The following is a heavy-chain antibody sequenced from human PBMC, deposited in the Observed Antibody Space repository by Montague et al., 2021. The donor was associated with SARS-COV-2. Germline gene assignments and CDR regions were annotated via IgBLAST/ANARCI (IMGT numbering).Heavy chain of an antibody. J-gene: IGHJ5*01. CDR3: ARAVSVRRAVNWFDP. D-gene: IGHD3-10*01. CDR1: GGSMSDHY. V-gene: IGHV4-59*11. Sequence: SETLSLTCTVSGGSMSDHYWAWIRQPPGKGLEWLAYIYYSGGINSNASLKSRVSMSVDTSKNQFSLKLTSVTAADTAVYYCARAVSVRRAVNWFDPWGQGTTVTVSS. CDR2: IYYSGGI.